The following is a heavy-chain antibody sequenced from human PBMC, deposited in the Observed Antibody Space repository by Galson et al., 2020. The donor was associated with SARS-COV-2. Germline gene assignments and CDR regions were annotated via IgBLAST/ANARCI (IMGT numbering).Heavy chain of an antibody. CDR3: GRHAYCGGVCYWTFVQY. CDR1: GGSINTRSYY. V-gene: IGHV4-39*01. J-gene: IGHJ4*01. Sequence: SETLSLTCSVSGGSINTRSYYWGWLRQPPGKGVEWIGSMYHSGNTYYNPSLRSRATISADTSNNQLSLRLSSVTAAATAVYYCGRHAYCGGVCYWTFVQYWGHGTLVTVSS. D-gene: IGHD2-21*02. CDR2: MYHSGNT.